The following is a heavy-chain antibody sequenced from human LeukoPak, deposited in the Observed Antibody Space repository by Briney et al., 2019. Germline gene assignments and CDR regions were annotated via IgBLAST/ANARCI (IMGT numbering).Heavy chain of an antibody. CDR2: LSASGGTT. D-gene: IGHD1-14*01. V-gene: IGHV3-23*01. CDR3: AKDKGAVTGTFDY. CDR1: GFSFSSYA. J-gene: IGHJ4*02. Sequence: PGGSLRLSCAASGFSFSSYAMTWVRQAPGKGLEWVSALSASGGTTYYADSVKGRFTTSRDNSKNTLYLQMNSLRAEDTAVYYCAKDKGAVTGTFDYWGQGTLVTVSS.